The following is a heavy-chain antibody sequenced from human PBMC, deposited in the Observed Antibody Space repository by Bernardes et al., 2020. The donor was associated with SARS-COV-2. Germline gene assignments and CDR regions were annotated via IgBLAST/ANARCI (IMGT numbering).Heavy chain of an antibody. J-gene: IGHJ3*01. D-gene: IGHD3-22*01. CDR2: IYFTGRT. Sequence: SETLCLTCSVSGDSITSNYRGWIRQPPGKGLEWIGDIYFTGRTNYNPSLKCRVTISVATSKKVFSLNLRSVAAADPAVYYCARGYAYYYDTTGNYPYVSFDVWGQGTTVTVSS. CDR3: ARGYAYYYDTTGNYPYVSFDV. V-gene: IGHV4-59*01. CDR1: GDSITSNY.